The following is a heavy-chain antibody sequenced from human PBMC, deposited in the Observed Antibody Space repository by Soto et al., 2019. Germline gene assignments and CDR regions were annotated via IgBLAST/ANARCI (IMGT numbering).Heavy chain of an antibody. Sequence: GGSLRLSCAASGFTFSSYTMSWVRQAPGKGLEWVSAISGSGGSTYYADSVKGRFTISRDNSKNTLYLQMNSLRAEDTAVYYCAKGGPYYYDSSGYYDYWGQGTLVTVSS. CDR1: GFTFSSYT. J-gene: IGHJ4*02. CDR3: AKGGPYYYDSSGYYDY. V-gene: IGHV3-23*01. CDR2: ISGSGGST. D-gene: IGHD3-22*01.